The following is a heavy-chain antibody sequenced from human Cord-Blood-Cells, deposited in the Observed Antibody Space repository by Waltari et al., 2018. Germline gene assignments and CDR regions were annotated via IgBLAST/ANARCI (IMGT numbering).Heavy chain of an antibody. D-gene: IGHD2-2*01. Sequence: QVQLVQSGAEVKKPGASVKVSCKASGYTFTSYAMHWVRQAPGQRLEWMGWINAGNGNKKYSQKFQGRVTITRDTSASTAYMELSSLRSEDTAVYYCAREWGYCSSTSCYDAFDIWGQGTMVTVSS. CDR1: GYTFTSYA. V-gene: IGHV1-3*01. CDR2: INAGNGNK. J-gene: IGHJ3*02. CDR3: AREWGYCSSTSCYDAFDI.